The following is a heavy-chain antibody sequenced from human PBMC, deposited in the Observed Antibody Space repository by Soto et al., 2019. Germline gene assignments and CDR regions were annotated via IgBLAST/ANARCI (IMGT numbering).Heavy chain of an antibody. J-gene: IGHJ4*02. Sequence: GGSLRLSCAASGFTFSSYAMSWVRQAPGKGLEWVSAISGSGGSTYYADSVKGRFTISRDNSKNTLYLQMNSLRAEDTAVYYCAKRGGTYYHSTHNSYFDYWGQGTLVTVSS. CDR2: ISGSGGST. CDR1: GFTFSSYA. D-gene: IGHD3-22*01. CDR3: AKRGGTYYHSTHNSYFDY. V-gene: IGHV3-23*01.